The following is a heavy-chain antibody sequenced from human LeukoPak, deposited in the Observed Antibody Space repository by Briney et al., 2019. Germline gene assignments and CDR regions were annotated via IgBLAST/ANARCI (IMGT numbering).Heavy chain of an antibody. CDR2: IYYSGST. Sequence: SETLSLTCTVSGGSISSSSYYWGWIRQPPGKGLEWIGSIYYSGSTYYNPSLKSRVTISVDTSKNQFSLKLSSVTAADTAVYYCARDEAEEGGMDVWGQGTTVTVSS. CDR3: ARDEAEEGGMDV. D-gene: IGHD2-15*01. CDR1: GGSISSSSYY. J-gene: IGHJ6*02. V-gene: IGHV4-39*07.